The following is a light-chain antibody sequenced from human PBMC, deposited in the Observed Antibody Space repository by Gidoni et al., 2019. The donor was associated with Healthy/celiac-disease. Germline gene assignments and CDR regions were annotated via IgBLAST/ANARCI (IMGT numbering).Light chain of an antibody. CDR2: KAS. J-gene: IGKJ2*01. Sequence: DIQMTQSPSTLSASVGDRVTITCRASQSISSWLAWYQQKPGKAPKLLIYKASSLERGVPSRVSGSGSGTEFTLTISSLQPDDFATYYCQQYNSYWTFGQGTKLEIK. V-gene: IGKV1-5*03. CDR1: QSISSW. CDR3: QQYNSYWT.